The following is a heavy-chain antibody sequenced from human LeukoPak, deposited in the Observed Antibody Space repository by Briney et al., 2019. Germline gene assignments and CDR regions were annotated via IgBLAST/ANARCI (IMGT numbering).Heavy chain of an antibody. V-gene: IGHV3-15*07. J-gene: IGHJ4*02. CDR3: TTLEWEWELPHDY. CDR2: IKSKTDGGTT. CDR1: GFTFSNAW. D-gene: IGHD1-26*01. Sequence: GRSLRLSCAASGFTFSNAWMNWVRQAPGKGLEWVGRIKSKTDGGTTDYAAPVKGRFTISRDDSKNTLYLQMNSLKTEDTAVYYCTTLEWEWELPHDYWGQGTLVTVSS.